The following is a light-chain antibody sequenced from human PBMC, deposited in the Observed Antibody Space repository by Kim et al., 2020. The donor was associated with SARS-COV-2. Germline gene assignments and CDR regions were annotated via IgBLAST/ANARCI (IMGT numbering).Light chain of an antibody. V-gene: IGLV1-40*01. Sequence: RVTIACAGGSSNIEESYDVHWYQQLPGTAPKLLIYGNSNRPSGVPDRFSGSKSGTSASLAITGLQAEDEADYYCQSYDSSLSGSVFGGGTQLTVL. CDR2: GNS. CDR1: SSNIEESYD. CDR3: QSYDSSLSGSV. J-gene: IGLJ3*02.